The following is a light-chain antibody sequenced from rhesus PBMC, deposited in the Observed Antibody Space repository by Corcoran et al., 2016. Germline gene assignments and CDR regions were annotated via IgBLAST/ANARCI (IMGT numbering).Light chain of an antibody. V-gene: IGKV1-25*01. CDR1: QGITND. Sequence: DIQMTQSPSSLSASVGDRVTITCRASQGITNDLAWYQQQPGETPKLLIYEASSLQSGIPSRFSGSGSGTDFTLTISSLQSEDFATYYCQHYYSTPYSFGQGTKVKIK. CDR2: EAS. J-gene: IGKJ2*01. CDR3: QHYYSTPYS.